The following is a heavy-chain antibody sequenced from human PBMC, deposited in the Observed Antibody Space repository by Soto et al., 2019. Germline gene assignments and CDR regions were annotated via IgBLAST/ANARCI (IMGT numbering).Heavy chain of an antibody. D-gene: IGHD3-22*01. CDR2: ISGSGGST. CDR1: GFTFSNYD. V-gene: IGHV3-23*01. J-gene: IGHJ6*02. Sequence: EVQLLESGGGLVQPGGSLRLSCAASGFTFSNYDMNWVRQAPGKGLEWVSFISGSGGSTYYADSVKGRFTTSRDNSKNTLYLKMNSLRAEDTAIYHCAKSGHYSDSGDRGSYYHYGLDVWGQGTTVTVSS. CDR3: AKSGHYSDSGDRGSYYHYGLDV.